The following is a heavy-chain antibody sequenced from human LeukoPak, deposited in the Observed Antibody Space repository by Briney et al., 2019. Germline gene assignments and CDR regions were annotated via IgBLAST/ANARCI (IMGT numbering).Heavy chain of an antibody. D-gene: IGHD3-16*01. V-gene: IGHV3-21*03. CDR2: ISSSSSYI. CDR1: GFTFSRYS. CDR3: ASNWPLIEGG. J-gene: IGHJ4*02. Sequence: GGSLRLSCAASGFTFSRYSMNWVRQAPGKGLEWVSSISSSSSYIYYADSVKGRFTISRDNAKNSLYLQMNSLRAEDTAVYYCASNWPLIEGGWGQGTLVTVSS.